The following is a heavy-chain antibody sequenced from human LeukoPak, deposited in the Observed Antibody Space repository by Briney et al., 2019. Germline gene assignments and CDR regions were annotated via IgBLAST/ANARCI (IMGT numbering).Heavy chain of an antibody. Sequence: ASVKVSCKASGYTFTSYDINWARQATGQGLEWMGWMNPNSGNTGYAQKFQGRVTMTRNTSISTAYMELSSLRSEDMAVYYCARARYSSSSPGDWFDPWGQGTLVTVSS. J-gene: IGHJ5*02. CDR3: ARARYSSSSPGDWFDP. D-gene: IGHD6-6*01. CDR1: GYTFTSYD. CDR2: MNPNSGNT. V-gene: IGHV1-8*01.